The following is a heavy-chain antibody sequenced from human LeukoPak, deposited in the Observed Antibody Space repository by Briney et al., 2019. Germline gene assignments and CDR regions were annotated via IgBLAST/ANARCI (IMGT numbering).Heavy chain of an antibody. V-gene: IGHV3-7*01. CDR3: ARVFGKIVVVVAATGGYFDY. J-gene: IGHJ4*02. CDR1: GFTFSSYR. Sequence: GGALRLSCGASGFTFSSYRMSRVRQAPGKGLERVANIKQDGCEKYYVDSVKGRFNISRDNAKSSLYLQMNSLRAEDTAVYYCARVFGKIVVVVAATGGYFDYWGQGTLVTVSS. CDR2: IKQDGCEK. D-gene: IGHD2-15*01.